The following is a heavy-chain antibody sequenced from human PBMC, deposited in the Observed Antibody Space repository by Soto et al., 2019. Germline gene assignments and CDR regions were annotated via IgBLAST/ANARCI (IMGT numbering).Heavy chain of an antibody. Sequence: SETLSLTCAVSGDSISSYYWSWIRQPPGKGLEWIGYIHYTGNTNYSPSLKSRVTISVDTSKNQFSLKLSSVTAADTAVYYCARDSSSSDWFDPWGQGTLVTVSS. CDR2: IHYTGNT. J-gene: IGHJ5*02. CDR1: GDSISSYY. V-gene: IGHV4-59*01. CDR3: ARDSSSSDWFDP. D-gene: IGHD6-6*01.